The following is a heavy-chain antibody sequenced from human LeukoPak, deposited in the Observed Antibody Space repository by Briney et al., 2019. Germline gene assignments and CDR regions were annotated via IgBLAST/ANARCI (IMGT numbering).Heavy chain of an antibody. Sequence: GGSLRLSCAASGFTFSTYSMNWVRQAPGKGLEWVSRINTDGSTTTYADSVKGRFTISRDNAKNTLYLQMNSLRAEDTAVYYCSTGAPGDNSQGSRDYWGQGTLVTVSS. D-gene: IGHD4-23*01. CDR2: INTDGSTT. CDR1: GFTFSTYS. CDR3: STGAPGDNSQGSRDY. J-gene: IGHJ4*02. V-gene: IGHV3-74*01.